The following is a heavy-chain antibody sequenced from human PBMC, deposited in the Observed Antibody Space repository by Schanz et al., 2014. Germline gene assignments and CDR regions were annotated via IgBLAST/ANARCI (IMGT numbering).Heavy chain of an antibody. V-gene: IGHV3-23*04. CDR2: SSGSGGRT. J-gene: IGHJ3*02. CDR3: AKGSGGELSAFDI. CDR1: GFTFSSYA. Sequence: EVQLAESGGGLVQPGGSLRLSCAAYGFTFSSYAMSWDRRAPGKGLEWLSASSGSGGRTYYADSVKGRFTITRDNSKNTLYLQMDGLRVEDTAVSFCAKGSGGELSAFDIWGQGTMVTVSS. D-gene: IGHD3-10*01.